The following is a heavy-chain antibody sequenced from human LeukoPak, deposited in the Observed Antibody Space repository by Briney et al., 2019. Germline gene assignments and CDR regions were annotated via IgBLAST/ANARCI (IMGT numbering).Heavy chain of an antibody. CDR2: INPSGGST. J-gene: IGHJ4*02. CDR3: ARDPYSSGWLLEISFDH. V-gene: IGHV1-46*01. CDR1: GYTFTSYY. D-gene: IGHD6-19*01. Sequence: ASVKVSCKASGYTFTSYYMHWVRQAPGQGLEWMGIINPSGGSTSYAQKFQGRVTMTRDTSTSTVYMELSSLRSEDTAVYYCARDPYSSGWLLEISFDHWGQGTLVTVSS.